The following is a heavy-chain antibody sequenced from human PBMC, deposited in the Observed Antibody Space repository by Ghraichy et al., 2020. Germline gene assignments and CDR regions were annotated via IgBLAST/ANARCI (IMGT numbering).Heavy chain of an antibody. V-gene: IGHV3-7*01. CDR3: ARDKNQGAGDD. CDR1: GFTFSRYS. J-gene: IGHJ4*02. D-gene: IGHD1-14*01. Sequence: GGSLRLSCAASGFTFSRYSMTWVRQAPGKGLEWVGNINQNGSEKYYVDSVKGRFTISRDNTKNSLYLQMNSLRAEDTAVYYCARDKNQGAGDDWGQGTLGTVSS. CDR2: INQNGSEK.